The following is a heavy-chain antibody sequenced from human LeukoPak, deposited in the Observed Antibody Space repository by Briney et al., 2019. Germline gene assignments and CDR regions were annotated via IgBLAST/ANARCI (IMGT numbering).Heavy chain of an antibody. J-gene: IGHJ6*02. D-gene: IGHD2-2*01. V-gene: IGHV4-34*01. CDR3: ARDAGHQLSRRNYYAMGV. Sequence: SETLSRTCAVYGGAFSGYNWTWIRQPPGKGLEWIGEINHSGSTDYNPSLKSRVTISVDTSKNQFSLKVSSVTAADTAVYYCARDAGHQLSRRNYYAMGVWGQGTTVTVSS. CDR1: GGAFSGYN. CDR2: INHSGST.